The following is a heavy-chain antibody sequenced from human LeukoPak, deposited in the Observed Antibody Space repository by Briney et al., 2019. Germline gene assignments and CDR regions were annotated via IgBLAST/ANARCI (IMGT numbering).Heavy chain of an antibody. J-gene: IGHJ4*02. CDR2: ISAYNGNT. V-gene: IGHV1-18*01. CDR1: GYTFTSYG. CDR3: ARDHYYGSGSYYNVWDY. D-gene: IGHD3-10*01. Sequence: ASVKVSWKASGYTFTSYGISWVRQAPGQGLEWMGWISAYNGNTNYAQKLQGRVTMTTDTSTSTAYMELRSLRSDDTAVYYCARDHYYGSGSYYNVWDYWGQGTLVTVSS.